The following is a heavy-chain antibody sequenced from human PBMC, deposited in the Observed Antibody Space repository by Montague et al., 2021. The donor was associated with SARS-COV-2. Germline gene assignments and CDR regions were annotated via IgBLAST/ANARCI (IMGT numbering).Heavy chain of an antibody. CDR1: GFTFTDYT. CDR3: ARVKVGATIDY. Sequence: SLRLSCAASGFTFTDYTMNWVRQVPGKGLEWVSGINWNGGDTGYADSVKGRFTTSRDNAKNSLYLQMNSLRDEDTAFYYCARVKVGATIDYWGQGTLVTVSS. CDR2: INWNGGDT. J-gene: IGHJ4*02. V-gene: IGHV3-20*04. D-gene: IGHD1-26*01.